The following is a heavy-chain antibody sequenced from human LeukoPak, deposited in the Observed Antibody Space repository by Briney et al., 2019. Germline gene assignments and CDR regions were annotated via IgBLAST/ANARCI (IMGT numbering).Heavy chain of an antibody. CDR2: IDPSSTYI. CDR3: ARTIYYYESTSYFSDAFDV. J-gene: IGHJ3*01. V-gene: IGHV3-21*01. D-gene: IGHD3-22*01. CDR1: GFTVSSNY. Sequence: GGSLRLSCAASGFTVSSNYMSWVRQAPGKGLEWVSAIDPSSTYIYYADSVKGRFTISRDNAENSLYLQMNSLRAEDTAVYYCARTIYYYESTSYFSDAFDVWGQGTMVTVSS.